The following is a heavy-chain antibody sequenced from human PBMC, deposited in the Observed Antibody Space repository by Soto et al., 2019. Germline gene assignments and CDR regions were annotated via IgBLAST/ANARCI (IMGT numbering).Heavy chain of an antibody. D-gene: IGHD2-21*02. CDR2: ISSSSSYI. Sequence: EVQLLESGGGLVKPGGYLRLSCAASGYTFSSYSMNWVRQAPGKGLEWVSSISSSSSYIYYADSVKGRFTISRDNAKNSLYLQMNSLRAEDTAVYYCARGDGGNSAYWGLGTLVTVSS. CDR3: ARGDGGNSAY. CDR1: GYTFSSYS. J-gene: IGHJ4*02. V-gene: IGHV3-21*01.